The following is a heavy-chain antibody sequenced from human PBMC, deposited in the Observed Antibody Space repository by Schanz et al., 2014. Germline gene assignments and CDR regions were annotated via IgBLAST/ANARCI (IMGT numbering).Heavy chain of an antibody. Sequence: QVQLQESGPGLVKPSETLSLTCTVSGDSVNSNYWNWIRQSPGGGLEWIGHFYNPGSTNYNPSLKTRATIPIDASTTQVSLNLTSLTAADTAVYFCARNKYTSGWYYFDYWGQGVLVTVSS. CDR2: FYNPGST. CDR1: GDSVNSNY. J-gene: IGHJ4*02. V-gene: IGHV4-59*08. D-gene: IGHD6-19*01. CDR3: ARNKYTSGWYYFDY.